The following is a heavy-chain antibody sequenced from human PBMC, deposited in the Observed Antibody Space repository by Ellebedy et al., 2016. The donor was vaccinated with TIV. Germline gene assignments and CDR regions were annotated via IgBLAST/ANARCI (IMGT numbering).Heavy chain of an antibody. Sequence: ASVKVSXKASGYTFTGYYMHWVRQAPGQGLEWMGWINPNSGGTNYAQKFQGWVTMTRDTSISTAYMELSRLRSDDTAVYYCATAMVKNEDAFDIWGQGTMVTVSS. CDR1: GYTFTGYY. J-gene: IGHJ3*02. CDR3: ATAMVKNEDAFDI. D-gene: IGHD5-18*01. CDR2: INPNSGGT. V-gene: IGHV1-2*04.